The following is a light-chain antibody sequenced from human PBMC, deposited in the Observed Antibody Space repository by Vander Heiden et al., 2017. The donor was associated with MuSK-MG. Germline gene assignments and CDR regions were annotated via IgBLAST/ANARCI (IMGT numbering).Light chain of an antibody. J-gene: IGLJ3*02. CDR2: KDS. Sequence: SFELTQPPPVSVSPGQTARITCSGDALPNEYAYWYRQKPGQAPVLLIYKDSKRPSGIPERFSGSSSGTIVTLTISGVQAEDEADYYCQSADNSGPYVVFGGGTKLTVL. V-gene: IGLV3-25*03. CDR1: ALPNEY. CDR3: QSADNSGPYVV.